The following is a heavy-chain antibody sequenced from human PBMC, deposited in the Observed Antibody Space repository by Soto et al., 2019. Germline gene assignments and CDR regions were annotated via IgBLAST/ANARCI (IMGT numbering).Heavy chain of an antibody. CDR1: GYTFTVYY. CDR2: INPNSGGT. D-gene: IGHD3-3*01. Sequence: GASVKVSCKASGYTFTVYYMHWVRQAPGQGLEWMGWINPNSGGTNYAQKFQGRVTMTRDTSISTAYMELSRLRSDDTAVYYCATDPTYYDFWSGYYTGMGYWGQGTLVTVSS. J-gene: IGHJ4*02. CDR3: ATDPTYYDFWSGYYTGMGY. V-gene: IGHV1-2*02.